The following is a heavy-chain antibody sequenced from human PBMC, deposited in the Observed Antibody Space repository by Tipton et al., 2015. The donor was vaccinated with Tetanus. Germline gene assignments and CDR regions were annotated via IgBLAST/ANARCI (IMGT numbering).Heavy chain of an antibody. D-gene: IGHD4-17*01. CDR2: IHYTGST. J-gene: IGHJ4*02. Sequence: LRLSCTVSGDSINNYYWSWIRQPPGKGLEWIGHIHYTGSTDYNPSLRSRVTISIDTSENQFSLHLSSVTAADTAVYYCARDVPYGDYFDYWGQGSLVTVSS. CDR3: ARDVPYGDYFDY. CDR1: GDSINNYY. V-gene: IGHV4-59*01.